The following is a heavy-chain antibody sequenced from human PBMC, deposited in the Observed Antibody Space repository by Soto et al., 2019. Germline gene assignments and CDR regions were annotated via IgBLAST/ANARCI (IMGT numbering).Heavy chain of an antibody. CDR3: ARHGGGYDFWSGYYVFFDY. V-gene: IGHV4-59*01. J-gene: IGHJ4*02. CDR2: IYYSGST. Sequence: SETLSLTCTVSGGSISSYYWSWIRQPPGKGLEWIGYIYYSGSTNYNPSLKSRVTISVDTSKNQFSLKLSPVTAADTAVYYCARHGGGYDFWSGYYVFFDYWGQGTLVTVSS. D-gene: IGHD3-3*01. CDR1: GGSISSYY.